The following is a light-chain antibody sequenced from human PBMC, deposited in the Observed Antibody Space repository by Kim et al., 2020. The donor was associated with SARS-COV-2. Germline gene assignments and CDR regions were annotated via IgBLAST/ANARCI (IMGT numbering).Light chain of an antibody. V-gene: IGKV1-8*01. CDR1: QGIISY. CDR3: QQYYSYPWT. CDR2: AAS. Sequence: ATTGDRVTITCRASQGIISYLAWYQQKPGKAPKLLIYAASTLQSGVPSRFSGSGSGTDFTLTISCLQSEDFATYYCQQYYSYPWTFGQGTKVDIK. J-gene: IGKJ1*01.